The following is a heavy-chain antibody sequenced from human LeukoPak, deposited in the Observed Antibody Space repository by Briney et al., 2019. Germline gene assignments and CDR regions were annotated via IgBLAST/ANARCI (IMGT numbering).Heavy chain of an antibody. CDR3: ARATGYSNSSYLWFDP. Sequence: GGSPRLSCAASGFTFDDFGLSWVRQAPGKGLEWVSGINWNGDSTDYADSVKGRFTISRDNAKNSVYMQMSRLKVEDTALYYCARATGYSNSSYLWFDPWGQGTLVTVSS. D-gene: IGHD6-13*01. V-gene: IGHV3-20*04. CDR2: INWNGDST. J-gene: IGHJ5*02. CDR1: GFTFDDFG.